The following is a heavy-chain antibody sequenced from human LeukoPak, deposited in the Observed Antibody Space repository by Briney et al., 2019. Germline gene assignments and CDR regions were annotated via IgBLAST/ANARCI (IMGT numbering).Heavy chain of an antibody. V-gene: IGHV3-33*01. CDR3: ARDSSSMVRGVIISPDY. Sequence: GGSLRLSCAASGFTFSSYGMHWVRQAPVKGLEWVAVIWYDGSNKYYADSVKGRFTISRDNSKNTLYLQMNSLRAEDTAVYYCARDSSSMVRGVIISPDYWGQGTLVTVSS. CDR1: GFTFSSYG. CDR2: IWYDGSNK. D-gene: IGHD3-10*01. J-gene: IGHJ4*02.